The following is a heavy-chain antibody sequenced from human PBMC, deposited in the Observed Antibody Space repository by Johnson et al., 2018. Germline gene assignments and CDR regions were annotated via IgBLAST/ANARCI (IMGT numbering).Heavy chain of an antibody. CDR2: IYSSGST. D-gene: IGHD1-1*01. Sequence: QVQLQESGPGLVKXSQTLSLXCTVSGDSISSGSYYWSWIRQPAGKGLEWIGRIYSSGSTNYNPPPKRRVTISVDTSKNHFSLKLSSVTAADTAVYYCAREERWGRAFDIWGQGTMVTVAS. J-gene: IGHJ3*02. CDR1: GDSISSGSYY. CDR3: AREERWGRAFDI. V-gene: IGHV4-61*02.